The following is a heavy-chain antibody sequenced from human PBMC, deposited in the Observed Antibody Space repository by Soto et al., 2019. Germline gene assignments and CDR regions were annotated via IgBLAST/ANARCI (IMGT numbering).Heavy chain of an antibody. CDR3: AMDYGDRPEYFKH. J-gene: IGHJ1*01. Sequence: QVQLVQSGPDLKRPGTSMKVSCKASGYTFTSYGISWVRQAPGQGLEWMAWISPLKGRTQYSQKAQGRVTLSTDTSSNTVYMEMTTLRVDDTALYYCAMDYGDRPEYFKHWGQGTLVTVS. D-gene: IGHD4-17*01. CDR2: ISPLKGRT. CDR1: GYTFTSYG. V-gene: IGHV1-18*04.